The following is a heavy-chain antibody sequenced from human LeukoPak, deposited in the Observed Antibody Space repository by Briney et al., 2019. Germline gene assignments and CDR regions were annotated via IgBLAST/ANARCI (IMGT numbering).Heavy chain of an antibody. J-gene: IGHJ6*02. Sequence: GGSLRLSCAASGFTFSSYWMHWVRQAPGKGLVWVSRINSDGSSTSYADSVKGRFTISRDNAKNTLYLQMNSLRAEDTAVYYCAREDSECCSSTSCPNYYYYGMDVWGQGTTVTVSS. D-gene: IGHD2-2*01. CDR3: AREDSECCSSTSCPNYYYYGMDV. CDR2: INSDGSST. CDR1: GFTFSSYW. V-gene: IGHV3-74*01.